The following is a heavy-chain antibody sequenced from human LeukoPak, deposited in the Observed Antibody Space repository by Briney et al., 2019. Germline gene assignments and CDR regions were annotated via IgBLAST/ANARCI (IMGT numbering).Heavy chain of an antibody. D-gene: IGHD2-15*01. CDR2: ISSSGSTI. CDR3: ARATCSGGSCYFFDY. V-gene: IGHV3-48*03. J-gene: IGHJ4*02. CDR1: AFTFSTYG. Sequence: GGSLRLSCAASAFTFSTYGMNWVRQAPGKGLEWVSYISSSGSTIYYADSVKGRFTISRDNAKNSLYLQINSLRAEDTAVYYCARATCSGGSCYFFDYWGQGTLVTASS.